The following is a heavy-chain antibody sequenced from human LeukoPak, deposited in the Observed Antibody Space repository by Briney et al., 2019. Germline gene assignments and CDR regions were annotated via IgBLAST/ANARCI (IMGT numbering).Heavy chain of an antibody. CDR2: ISSSSSYI. D-gene: IGHD3-16*02. Sequence: GGSLRLSCAASGFTFSSYSMSWVRQAPGKGLEWVSSISSSSSYIYYADSVKGRFTISRDNAKNSLYLQMNSLRAEDTAVYYCAREEEPDYVWGSYRSVDYWGQGTLVTVSS. CDR1: GFTFSSYS. V-gene: IGHV3-21*01. CDR3: AREEEPDYVWGSYRSVDY. J-gene: IGHJ4*02.